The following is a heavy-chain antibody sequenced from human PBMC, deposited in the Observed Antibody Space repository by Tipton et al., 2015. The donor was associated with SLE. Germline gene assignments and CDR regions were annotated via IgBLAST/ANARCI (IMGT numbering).Heavy chain of an antibody. Sequence: SLRLSCAASGFTFSSYWMSWVRQAPGKGLEWVANIKQDGSEKYYVDSVKGRFTISRDNAKNSLYLQMNSLRAEDTAVYYCAKDSTVISAEYFQPWGQGTLVPVSS. J-gene: IGHJ1*01. CDR3: AKDSTVISAEYFQP. D-gene: IGHD4-17*01. CDR2: IKQDGSEK. CDR1: GFTFSSYW. V-gene: IGHV3-7*03.